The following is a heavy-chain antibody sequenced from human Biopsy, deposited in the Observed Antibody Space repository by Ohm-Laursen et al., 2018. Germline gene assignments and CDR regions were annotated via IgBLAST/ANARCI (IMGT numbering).Heavy chain of an antibody. CDR3: ARDRMVTIITLVRADTFDI. J-gene: IGHJ3*02. Sequence: GASVKVSCKASGYTFTDHSLHWVRQAPGQGLEWMGWVNPNSGATNYAQKFQGRVTMTSDTSISTAYIELRRLISDDTAVYFCARDRMVTIITLVRADTFDIWGQGTLVSVSS. D-gene: IGHD3-10*01. V-gene: IGHV1-2*02. CDR2: VNPNSGAT. CDR1: GYTFTDHS.